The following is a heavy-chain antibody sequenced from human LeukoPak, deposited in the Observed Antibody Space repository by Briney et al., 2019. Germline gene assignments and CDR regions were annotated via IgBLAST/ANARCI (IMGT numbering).Heavy chain of an antibody. J-gene: IGHJ4*02. D-gene: IGHD4-17*01. CDR2: ISYDGSNK. V-gene: IGHV3-30-3*01. CDR3: ARETGSAVGSTDFDY. CDR1: GFTFSSYA. Sequence: GGSLRLSCAASGFTFSSYAMHWVRQAPGKGLEWVAVISYDGSNKYYADSVKGRFTISRDNSKNTLYLQMNSLRAEDTAVFYCARETGSAVGSTDFDYWGQGALVSVSS.